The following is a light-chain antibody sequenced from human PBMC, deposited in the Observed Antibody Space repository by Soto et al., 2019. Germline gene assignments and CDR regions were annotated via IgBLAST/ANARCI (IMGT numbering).Light chain of an antibody. CDR2: EVR. J-gene: IGLJ1*01. CDR1: SSDVGAYNF. V-gene: IGLV2-14*01. Sequence: QSALTQPASVSGSPGQSITISCTGTSSDVGAYNFVSWYQQYPGKAPKVIIFEVRKRPSGVSNRFSGSKSGDTASLTISGLQAEDEADYFCFSFTTTSTHVFGTGTKVTVL. CDR3: FSFTTTSTHV.